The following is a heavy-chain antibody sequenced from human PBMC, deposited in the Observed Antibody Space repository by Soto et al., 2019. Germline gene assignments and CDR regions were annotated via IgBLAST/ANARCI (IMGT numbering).Heavy chain of an antibody. D-gene: IGHD3-22*01. CDR1: GYTFTGYY. CDR3: ARSYYYYSSGQAYYYYGMDV. J-gene: IGHJ6*02. CDR2: INPNSGGT. V-gene: IGHV1-2*02. Sequence: QVQLVQSGAEVKKPGASVKVSCKASGYTFTGYYMHWVRQAPGQGLEWMGWINPNSGGTNYAQKFQGRVTMTRDTSSSTAYMELSRLRSDDTAVYYCARSYYYYSSGQAYYYYGMDVWGQGATVTVSS.